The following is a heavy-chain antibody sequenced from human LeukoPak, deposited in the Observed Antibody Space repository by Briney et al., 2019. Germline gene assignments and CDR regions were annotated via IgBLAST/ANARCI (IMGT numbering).Heavy chain of an antibody. V-gene: IGHV3-7*01. CDR3: VRVVSGGSQAY. D-gene: IGHD2-8*02. Sequence: PGGSLRLSCVASGFSISTYWMSWVRQAPVRGLEWVANIRQDGNEIHYLDSVKGRFTISRDNAKNSAYLQMNSLRAEDSAIYYCVRVVSGGSQAYWGRGTLVTVSS. CDR1: GFSISTYW. CDR2: IRQDGNEI. J-gene: IGHJ4*01.